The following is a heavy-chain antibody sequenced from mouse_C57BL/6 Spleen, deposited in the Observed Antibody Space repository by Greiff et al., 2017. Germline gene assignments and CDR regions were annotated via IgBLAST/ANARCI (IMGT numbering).Heavy chain of an antibody. CDR2: ISYDGSN. Sequence: DVQLQESGPGLVKPSQSLSLTCSVTGYSITSGYYWNWIRQFPGNKLEWMGYISYDGSNNYNPSLKNRISITRDTSKNQFFLKLNSVTTEDTATYYCARDRSDDYDAMDYWGQGTSVTVSS. CDR1: GYSITSGYY. V-gene: IGHV3-6*01. J-gene: IGHJ4*01. CDR3: ARDRSDDYDAMDY.